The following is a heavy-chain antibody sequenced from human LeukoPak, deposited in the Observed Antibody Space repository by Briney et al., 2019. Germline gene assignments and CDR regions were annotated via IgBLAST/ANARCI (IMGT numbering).Heavy chain of an antibody. V-gene: IGHV3-30*02. J-gene: IGHJ3*02. Sequence: PGGSLRLSCAASGFTFSSYGMHWVRQAPGKGLEWVAFIRYDGSNKYYADSVKGRFTISRDNAKKSLYLQMNSLRAEDTAVYYCVRENYGDYDAFDMWGQGTMVTVSS. CDR2: IRYDGSNK. CDR3: VRENYGDYDAFDM. D-gene: IGHD4-17*01. CDR1: GFTFSSYG.